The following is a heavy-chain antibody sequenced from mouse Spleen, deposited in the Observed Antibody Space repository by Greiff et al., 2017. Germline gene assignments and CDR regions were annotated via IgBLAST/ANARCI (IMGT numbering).Heavy chain of an antibody. V-gene: IGHV1-81*01. D-gene: IGHD4-1*02. CDR2: IYPRSGNT. J-gene: IGHJ3*01. CDR1: GYTFTSYG. CDR3: ARSTALAY. Sequence: VKLQESGAELARPGASVKLSCKASGYTFTSYGISWVKQRTGQGLEWIGEIYPRSGNTYYNEKFKGKATLTADKSSSTAYMELRSLTSEDSAVYFCARSTALAYWGQGTLVTVSA.